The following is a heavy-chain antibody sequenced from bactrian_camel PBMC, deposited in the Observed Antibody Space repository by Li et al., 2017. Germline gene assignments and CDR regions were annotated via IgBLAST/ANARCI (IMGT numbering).Heavy chain of an antibody. D-gene: IGHD3*01. V-gene: IGHV3S53*01. CDR2: IYRDDIT. Sequence: QVQLVESGGGSVQAGGSLRLSCASSESTYRSACMGWFRQAPGREREGVATIYRDDITNYVDSVKGRFTISLDNAKKILYLQMNSLKPEDTAMYYCTAATAERGLLFRLLGPIPERLWGQGTQVTVS. CDR1: ESTYRSAC. J-gene: IGHJ4*01. CDR3: TAATAERGLLFRLLGPIPERL.